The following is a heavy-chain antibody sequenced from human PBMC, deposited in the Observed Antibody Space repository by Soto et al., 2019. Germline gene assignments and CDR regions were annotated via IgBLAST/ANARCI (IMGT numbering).Heavy chain of an antibody. Sequence: ASVKVSCKASGYTFTSYGISWVRQAPGQGLEWMGWISAYNGNTNYAQKLQGRVTMTTDTSTSTAYMELRSLRSDDTAVYYCATADYDFWSGYLPAVWGQGTTVTVYS. CDR3: ATADYDFWSGYLPAV. CDR1: GYTFTSYG. CDR2: ISAYNGNT. V-gene: IGHV1-18*01. J-gene: IGHJ6*02. D-gene: IGHD3-3*01.